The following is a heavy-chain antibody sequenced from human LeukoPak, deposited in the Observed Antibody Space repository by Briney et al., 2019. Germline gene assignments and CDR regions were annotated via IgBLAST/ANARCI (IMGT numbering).Heavy chain of an antibody. CDR3: ARAFVEMATITYDYYGMDV. D-gene: IGHD5-24*01. V-gene: IGHV3-30*03. CDR2: ISYDGSNK. CDR1: GFTFSSYG. J-gene: IGHJ6*02. Sequence: GGSLRLSCAASGFTFSSYGMHWVRQAPGKGLEWVAVISYDGSNKYYADSVKGRFTISRDNSKNTLYLQMNSLRAEDTAVYYCARAFVEMATITYDYYGMDVWGQGTTVTVSS.